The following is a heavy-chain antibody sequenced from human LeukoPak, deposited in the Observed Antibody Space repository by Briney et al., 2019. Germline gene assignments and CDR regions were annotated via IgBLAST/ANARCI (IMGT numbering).Heavy chain of an antibody. D-gene: IGHD3-10*01. V-gene: IGHV3-23*01. CDR1: GFTFSSYA. Sequence: PGGSLRLXCAASGFTFSSYAMSWVRQAPGKGLEWVSAISGGGGSSYYADYENGRFTISRDNSKNTLYLQMNRLRAEDTAVYYCAKDGPLGMVRGVGAFDIWGQGTMVTVSS. CDR2: ISGGGGSS. J-gene: IGHJ3*02. CDR3: AKDGPLGMVRGVGAFDI.